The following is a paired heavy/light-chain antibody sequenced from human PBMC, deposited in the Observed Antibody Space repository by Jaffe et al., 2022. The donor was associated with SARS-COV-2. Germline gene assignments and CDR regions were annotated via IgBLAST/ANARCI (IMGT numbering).Light chain of an antibody. V-gene: IGLV2-14*01. J-gene: IGLJ2*01. CDR1: SSDVGVYNY. CDR3: SSYTTSSTSV. Sequence: QSALTQPASVSGSPGQSITISCTGSSSDVGVYNYVSWYQQEPGKAPKPMIYDVSYRPSGVSNRFSGSKSGNTASLTISGLQAEDEADYYCSSYTTSSTSVFGGGTKLTVL. CDR2: DVS.
Heavy chain of an antibody. D-gene: IGHD6-13*01. CDR3: TATPPHPYSSRWGFNY. Sequence: EVQLVESGGGLVKPGGSLRLSCAASGFTFNNAWMSWVRQAPGKGLEWVGRIKSKTDGGTTDYAAPVKGRFTISRDDSINTVYVQMNSLKSEDTAVYFCTATPPHPYSSRWGFNYWGQGTLVTVSS. CDR2: IKSKTDGGTT. J-gene: IGHJ4*02. V-gene: IGHV3-15*01. CDR1: GFTFNNAW.